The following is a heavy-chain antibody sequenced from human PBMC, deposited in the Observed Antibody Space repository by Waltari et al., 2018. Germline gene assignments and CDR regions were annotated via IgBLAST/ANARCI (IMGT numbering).Heavy chain of an antibody. D-gene: IGHD3-22*01. CDR3: ATDLDSSGSLIFDY. CDR2: VTPIFGTL. CDR1: GGTFSSYA. V-gene: IGHV1-69*13. Sequence: QVQLVQSGAEVKKPGSSVRVSCKASGGTFSSYAISWVRQAPGQGLEWMGAVTPIFGTLHFAQRFLGRVTMTEDTSTDTAYMELSSLRSEDTAVYYCATDLDSSGSLIFDYWGQGTLVTVSS. J-gene: IGHJ4*02.